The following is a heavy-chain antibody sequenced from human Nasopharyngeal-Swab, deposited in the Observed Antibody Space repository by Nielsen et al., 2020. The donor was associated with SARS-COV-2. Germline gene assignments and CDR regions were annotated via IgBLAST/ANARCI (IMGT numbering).Heavy chain of an antibody. J-gene: IGHJ6*02. Sequence: RQAPGKGLEWIGEINHSGSTNYNPSLKSRVTISVDTSKNQFSLKLSSVTAADTAVYYCAGGRDGYTNYYYYYGMDVWGQGTTVTVSS. V-gene: IGHV4-34*01. CDR3: AGGRDGYTNYYYYYGMDV. D-gene: IGHD5-24*01. CDR2: INHSGST.